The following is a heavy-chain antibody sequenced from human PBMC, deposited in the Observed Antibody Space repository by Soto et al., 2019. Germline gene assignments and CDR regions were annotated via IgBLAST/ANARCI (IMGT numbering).Heavy chain of an antibody. V-gene: IGHV1-2*04. D-gene: IGHD6-19*01. Sequence: QVLLLQSGAEVKKPGASVKVSCKASGYTFSGFYMHWVRQAPGQGLEWMGWINPNSGGTKSAEKFQGWVTMTRDTSISTAYMELSRLTSDDTAVYYCASAAVTGTAGLDFWGQGTQVTVSS. CDR2: INPNSGGT. CDR1: GYTFSGFY. CDR3: ASAAVTGTAGLDF. J-gene: IGHJ4*02.